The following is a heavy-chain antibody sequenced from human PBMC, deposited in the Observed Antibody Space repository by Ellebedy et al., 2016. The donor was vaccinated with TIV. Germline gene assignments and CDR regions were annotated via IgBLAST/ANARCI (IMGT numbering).Heavy chain of an antibody. V-gene: IGHV3-21*01. Sequence: PGGSLRLSCAASGFTFRKNSMKWVRQAPGKGLEWVASISSSSSYIYYADSVKGRFTISRDNAKNSLSLQMNSLRAEDAAVYYCARDAFGFYYDSSGYPLIWGQGTRVTVSS. D-gene: IGHD3-22*01. CDR2: ISSSSSYI. CDR3: ARDAFGFYYDSSGYPLI. J-gene: IGHJ3*02. CDR1: GFTFRKNS.